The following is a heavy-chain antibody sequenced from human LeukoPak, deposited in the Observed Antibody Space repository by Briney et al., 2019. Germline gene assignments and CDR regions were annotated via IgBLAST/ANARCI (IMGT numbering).Heavy chain of an antibody. J-gene: IGHJ4*02. CDR2: ISWNSGSI. D-gene: IGHD3-22*01. V-gene: IGHV3-9*01. CDR3: ARVYDTSPYYFDY. Sequence: GGSLRLSCAASGFTFDDYAMHWVRQAPGKGLEWVSGISWNSGSIGYADSVKGRFTISRDNAKNSLYLQMNSLRAEDTAVYYCARVYDTSPYYFDYWGQGTLVTVSS. CDR1: GFTFDDYA.